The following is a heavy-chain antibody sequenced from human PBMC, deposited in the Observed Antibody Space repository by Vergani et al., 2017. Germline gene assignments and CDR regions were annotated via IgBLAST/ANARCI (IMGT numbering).Heavy chain of an antibody. CDR3: ARTPDYYDSSGYYIFDY. D-gene: IGHD3-22*01. CDR2: IDWDDDK. CDR1: GFSLSTSGMC. Sequence: QVTLWETGPALVKPTQTLTLTCTFSGFSLSTSGMCVSWIRQPPGKALEWLALIDWDDDKYYSTSLKTRLTISKDTSKNQVGLTMTNMDPVDTATYYCARTPDYYDSSGYYIFDYWGQGTLVTVSS. J-gene: IGHJ4*02. V-gene: IGHV2-70*01.